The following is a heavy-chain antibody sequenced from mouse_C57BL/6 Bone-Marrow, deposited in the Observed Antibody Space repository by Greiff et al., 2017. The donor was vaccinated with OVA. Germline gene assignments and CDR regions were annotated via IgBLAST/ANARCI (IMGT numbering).Heavy chain of an antibody. V-gene: IGHV2-2*01. CDR1: GFSLTSYG. CDR3: ARKPRVWSYFDY. Sequence: QVQLQQSGPGLVQPSQSLSITCTVSGFSLTSYGVHWVRQSPGKGLEWLGVIWRGGSTDYNAAFISRLSISKDNSKSQVFFKMNSLQADDTAIYYCARKPRVWSYFDYWGQGTTLTVSS. CDR2: IWRGGST. D-gene: IGHD2-10*02. J-gene: IGHJ2*01.